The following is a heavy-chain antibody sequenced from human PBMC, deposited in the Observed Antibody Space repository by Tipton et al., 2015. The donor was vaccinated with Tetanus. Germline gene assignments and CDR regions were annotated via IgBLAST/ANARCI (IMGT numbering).Heavy chain of an antibody. CDR1: GYSFTSYW. CDR3: ARGLVEYSNRGAFDI. CDR2: IYRGDSDT. D-gene: IGHD6-6*01. V-gene: IGHV5-51*01. J-gene: IGHJ3*02. Sequence: VQLVQSGAEVKKPGESLKISCKGSGYSFTSYWIGWVRQMHGKGLEWMGIIYRGDSDTRYSPSFQGRVTISADKSNSTAYLQWSSLKASDTAMYYCARGLVEYSNRGAFDIRGQGTMVPVSS.